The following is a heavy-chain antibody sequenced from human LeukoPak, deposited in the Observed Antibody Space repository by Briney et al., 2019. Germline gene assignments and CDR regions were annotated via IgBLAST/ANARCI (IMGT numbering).Heavy chain of an antibody. D-gene: IGHD3-3*01. V-gene: IGHV1-2*04. Sequence: GASVKVSCKASGYTFTGYYMHWVRQAPGQGLEWMGWINPNSGGTNYAQKFQGWVTMTRDTSISTAYMELSRLRSDDTAVYYCARERSGYDDPHFDYWGQGTLVTVSS. CDR3: ARERSGYDDPHFDY. CDR2: INPNSGGT. J-gene: IGHJ4*02. CDR1: GYTFTGYY.